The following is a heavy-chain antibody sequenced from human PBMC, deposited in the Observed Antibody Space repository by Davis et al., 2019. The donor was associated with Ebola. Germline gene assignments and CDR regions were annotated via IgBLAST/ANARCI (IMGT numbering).Heavy chain of an antibody. CDR2: ISGSGAST. D-gene: IGHD3-3*01. CDR1: GLTFSSYS. V-gene: IGHV3-23*01. J-gene: IGHJ4*02. Sequence: GESLKISCAASGLTFSSYSMNWVRQAPGQGLEWVPTISGSGASTYDADSVKGRFTISRDNSKNTLYLQMNSLRAEDTAVYYCAKDTGKRMTIFGGSGNNLDYWGQGTLVTVAS. CDR3: AKDTGKRMTIFGGSGNNLDY.